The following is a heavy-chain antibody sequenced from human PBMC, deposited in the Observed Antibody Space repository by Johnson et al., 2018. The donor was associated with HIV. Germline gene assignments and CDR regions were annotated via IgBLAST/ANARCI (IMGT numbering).Heavy chain of an antibody. CDR2: IYSGSNT. J-gene: IGHJ3*02. V-gene: IGHV3-23*03. CDR1: GFTFSSYA. CDR3: ARRWELHSNAFDI. D-gene: IGHD1-26*01. Sequence: VQLVESGGGLVQPGGSLRVSCAASGFTFSSYAMSWVRQAPGKGLEWVSVIYSGSNTYYADSVKGRFTISRDNSKNTLYLQMNSLRAEDTAVYYCARRWELHSNAFDIWGQGTMVTVSS.